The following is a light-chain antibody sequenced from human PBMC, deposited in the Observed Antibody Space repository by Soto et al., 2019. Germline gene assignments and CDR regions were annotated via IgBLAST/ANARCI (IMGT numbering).Light chain of an antibody. J-gene: IGKJ2*01. Sequence: DIQMTQSPSTLSASVGDRVTITCRASLDISTFLAWYQHKPGKAPKLLIYDASTLQTGVPSRFRGSGFGTEFTLTISGLQPDDFATYYCQQPDDYSHATFGQGTKVEIK. CDR3: QQPDDYSHAT. V-gene: IGKV1-5*01. CDR1: LDISTF. CDR2: DAS.